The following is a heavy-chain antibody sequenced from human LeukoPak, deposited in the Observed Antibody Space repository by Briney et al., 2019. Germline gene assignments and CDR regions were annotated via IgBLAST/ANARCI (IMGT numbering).Heavy chain of an antibody. D-gene: IGHD6-19*01. Sequence: GGSLRLSCAASGFTFSSYWMHWVRQAPGKGLVWVSRINSDGSSTSYADSVRGRFTIPRDNAKNTLYLQMNSLRAEDTAVYYRARVRYSSGWSFDYWGQGTLVTVSS. CDR3: ARVRYSSGWSFDY. CDR1: GFTFSSYW. J-gene: IGHJ4*02. V-gene: IGHV3-74*01. CDR2: INSDGSST.